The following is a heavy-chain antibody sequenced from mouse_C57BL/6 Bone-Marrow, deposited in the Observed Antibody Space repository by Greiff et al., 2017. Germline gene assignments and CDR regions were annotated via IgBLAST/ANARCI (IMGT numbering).Heavy chain of an antibody. J-gene: IGHJ2*01. CDR2: INPGSGGT. CDR3: ARKVGSSYLYFDY. V-gene: IGHV1-54*01. Sequence: VKLQESGAELVRPGTSVKVSCKASGYAFTNYLIEWVKQRPGQGLEWIGVINPGSGGTNYNEKFKGKATLTADKSSSTAYMQLSSLTSEDSAVYFCARKVGSSYLYFDYWGQGTTLTGSS. CDR1: GYAFTNYL. D-gene: IGHD1-1*01.